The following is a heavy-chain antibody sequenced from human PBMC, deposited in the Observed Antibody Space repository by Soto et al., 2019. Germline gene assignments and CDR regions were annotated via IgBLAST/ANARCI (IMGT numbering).Heavy chain of an antibody. Sequence: PGGSLRLSCAASGFTFDDYAMHWVRQAPGKGLEWVPGISWNSGSIGYADSVKGRFTISRDNAKNSLYLQMNSLRAEDTALYYCAFMPFVEYSRYPFDYWGQGTLVTVSS. J-gene: IGHJ4*02. D-gene: IGHD5-12*01. CDR3: AFMPFVEYSRYPFDY. CDR1: GFTFDDYA. CDR2: ISWNSGSI. V-gene: IGHV3-9*01.